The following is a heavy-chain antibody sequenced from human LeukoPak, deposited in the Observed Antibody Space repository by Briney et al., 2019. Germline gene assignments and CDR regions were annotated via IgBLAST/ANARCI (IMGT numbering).Heavy chain of an antibody. CDR3: AKAASSSWPSYYYGMDV. Sequence: PGGSLRLSCAASGFTFSSYSMNWVRQAPGKGLGWVSVITGSGGNTYYADSVKGRFTISKDNSKNTVYLQMSSLRVDDTAVYYCAKAASSSWPSYYYGMDVWGQGTTVTVSS. D-gene: IGHD6-13*01. CDR2: ITGSGGNT. V-gene: IGHV3-23*01. CDR1: GFTFSSYS. J-gene: IGHJ6*02.